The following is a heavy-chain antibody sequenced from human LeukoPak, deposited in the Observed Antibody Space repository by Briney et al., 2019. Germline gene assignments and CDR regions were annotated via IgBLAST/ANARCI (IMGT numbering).Heavy chain of an antibody. J-gene: IGHJ5*02. D-gene: IGHD6-19*01. CDR1: GGSISSYY. CDR3: ARTKGAVAAHNWFDP. CDR2: IYYSGST. Sequence: SETLSLTCTVSGGSISSYYWSWIRQPPGKGLEWIGYIYYSGSTNYNPSLKSRVTISVDTSENQFSLKLSSVTAADTAVYYCARTKGAVAAHNWFDPWGQGTLVTVSS. V-gene: IGHV4-59*08.